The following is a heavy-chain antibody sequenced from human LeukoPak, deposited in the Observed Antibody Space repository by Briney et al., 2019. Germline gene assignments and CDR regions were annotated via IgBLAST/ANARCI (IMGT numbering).Heavy chain of an antibody. CDR2: FDPEDGET. J-gene: IGHJ4*02. V-gene: IGHV1-24*01. Sequence: ASVKVSCKVSGYTLTELSMHWVRQAPGKGLEWMGGFDPEDGETIYAQKFQGRVTMTTDTSTSTAYMELRSLRSDDTAVYYCARRYCGGDCYPGGDYFDYWGQGTLVTVSS. CDR1: GYTLTELS. CDR3: ARRYCGGDCYPGGDYFDY. D-gene: IGHD2-21*02.